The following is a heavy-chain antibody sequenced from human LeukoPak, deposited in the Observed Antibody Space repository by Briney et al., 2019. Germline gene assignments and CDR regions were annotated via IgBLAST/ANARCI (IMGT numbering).Heavy chain of an antibody. Sequence: GASVKVSCKASGGTFSSYAISWVRQAPGQGLEWMGGIIPIFGTANYAQKFQGRVTMTTDESTSTAYMELSSLRSEDTAVYYCASEIGAYCGGDCYSVFSFAFDIWGQGTMVTVSS. CDR3: ASEIGAYCGGDCYSVFSFAFDI. CDR1: GGTFSSYA. CDR2: IIPIFGTA. D-gene: IGHD2-21*02. J-gene: IGHJ3*02. V-gene: IGHV1-69*05.